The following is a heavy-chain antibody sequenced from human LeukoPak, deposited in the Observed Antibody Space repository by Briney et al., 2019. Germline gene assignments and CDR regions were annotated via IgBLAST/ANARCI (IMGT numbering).Heavy chain of an antibody. CDR1: GFTFSDYH. CDR3: ARDYADYVGYFFFDY. V-gene: IGHV3-11*01. Sequence: GGSLRLSCAASGFTFSDYHMSWIRQAPGKGLEWVSYIYRSGSTIYYADSVKGRFTISRDNSQNTLYLQMNSLRAEDTAVYYCARDYADYVGYFFFDYWGQGTLVTVSS. CDR2: IYRSGSTI. J-gene: IGHJ4*02. D-gene: IGHD4-17*01.